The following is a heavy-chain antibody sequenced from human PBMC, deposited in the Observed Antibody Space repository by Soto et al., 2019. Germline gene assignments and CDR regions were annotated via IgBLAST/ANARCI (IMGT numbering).Heavy chain of an antibody. CDR1: GFTFSRYT. V-gene: IGHV3-30-3*01. CDR3: AGSSGFYYAMDV. J-gene: IGHJ6*02. Sequence: QVQLVESGGGVVQPGRSLRLSCAASGFTFSRYTMHWVRQAPGKGLEWVAVISYDASNEYYADSVKGRFTISRDNSKNTLYVKMNSLRAEDTAVYYCAGSSGFYYAMDVWGQGTTVTVSS. CDR2: ISYDASNE. D-gene: IGHD6-25*01.